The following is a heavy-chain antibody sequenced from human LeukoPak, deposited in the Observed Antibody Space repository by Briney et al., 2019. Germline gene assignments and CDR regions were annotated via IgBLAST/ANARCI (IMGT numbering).Heavy chain of an antibody. V-gene: IGHV3-20*04. J-gene: IGHJ4*02. CDR2: VNWNGGST. Sequence: GGSLRLSCAASGFTFEDHPMSWVRQAPGKGLEWVSSVNWNGGSTDYAESVKGRFDISRDNAKKSLYLQMTNLRAEDTAFYYCARVNEFWTGRNNFDEWGQGTLVTVAS. CDR1: GFTFEDHP. CDR3: ARVNEFWTGRNNFDE. D-gene: IGHD3/OR15-3a*01.